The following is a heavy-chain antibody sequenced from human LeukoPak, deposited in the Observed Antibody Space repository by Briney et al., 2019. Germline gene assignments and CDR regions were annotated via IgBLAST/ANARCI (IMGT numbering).Heavy chain of an antibody. D-gene: IGHD6-13*01. V-gene: IGHV4-59*01. CDR1: GGSISSYY. Sequence: SETLSLTCTVSGGSISSYYWSWIRQPPGKGLEWIGRIYYSGSTNYNPSLKSRVTISVDTSKNQFSLKLSSVTAADTAVYYCARIVYSSSWGRGSYNWCDPWGQGTLVTVSS. J-gene: IGHJ5*02. CDR3: ARIVYSSSWGRGSYNWCDP. CDR2: IYYSGST.